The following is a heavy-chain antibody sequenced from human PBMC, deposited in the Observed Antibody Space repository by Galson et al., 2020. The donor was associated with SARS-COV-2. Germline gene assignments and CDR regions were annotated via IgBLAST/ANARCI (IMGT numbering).Heavy chain of an antibody. CDR1: GYTLTELS. V-gene: IGHV1-24*01. CDR2: FDPEDGET. Sequence: ASEKVPYKVSGYTLTELSMHWVRQAPGNGLEWMGGFDPEDGETINAQKFQGRVTMTEDTSTDTAYIELSGLRSEDPALYYCATPPAYYDILTGPTGRVDPWGQGTLVTVSS. D-gene: IGHD3-9*01. J-gene: IGHJ5*02. CDR3: ATPPAYYDILTGPTGRVDP.